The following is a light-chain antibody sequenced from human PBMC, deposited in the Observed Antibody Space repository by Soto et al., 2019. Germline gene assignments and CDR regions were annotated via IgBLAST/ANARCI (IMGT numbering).Light chain of an antibody. J-gene: IGKJ2*01. CDR3: QQYNSSAYP. Sequence: DIQMTQSPSTLSASVGDRVTITCRASQSISSWLAWYQQKPGKAPRLLIYEASSMESGVPSSFSGSGYGIEFTLTISSRQPDDFATYHCQQYNSSAYPFGQGTKLEIK. CDR2: EAS. CDR1: QSISSW. V-gene: IGKV1-5*01.